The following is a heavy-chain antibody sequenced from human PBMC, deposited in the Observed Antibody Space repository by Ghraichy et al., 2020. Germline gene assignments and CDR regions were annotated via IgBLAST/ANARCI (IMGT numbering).Heavy chain of an antibody. Sequence: GGSLRLSCAASGFTLSTYAMNWVRQAPGKGLEWVAVISSDGKKKFYADSVMGRFTVSRDNSKNTLYLQMNSLRSGETAVYYCATVTGDPWGQGTLVTVSS. CDR3: ATVTGDP. D-gene: IGHD7-27*01. CDR2: ISSDGKKK. J-gene: IGHJ5*02. CDR1: GFTLSTYA. V-gene: IGHV3-30*04.